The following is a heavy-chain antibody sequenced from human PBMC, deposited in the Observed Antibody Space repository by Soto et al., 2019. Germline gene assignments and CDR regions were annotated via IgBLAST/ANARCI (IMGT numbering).Heavy chain of an antibody. J-gene: IGHJ5*02. D-gene: IGHD3-3*01. CDR1: GYTFTSYG. Sequence: QVQLVQSGAEVKKPGASVKVSCKASGYTFTSYGISWVRQAPGQGLEWMGWISAYNGNTNYAQKLQGRVTMTTDTSTSTAYMELRSLRSDDTAVYYCERALYDFWSGYHGAGQLRFDPWGQGTLVTVSS. CDR3: ERALYDFWSGYHGAGQLRFDP. V-gene: IGHV1-18*01. CDR2: ISAYNGNT.